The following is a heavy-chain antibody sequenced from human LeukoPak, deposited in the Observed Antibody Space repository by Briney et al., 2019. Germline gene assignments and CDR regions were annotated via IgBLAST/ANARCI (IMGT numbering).Heavy chain of an antibody. CDR1: GYTFTGYG. CDR3: ARDHGIAAAGYYYYGMDV. CDR2: ISGYNGNT. J-gene: IGHJ6*02. V-gene: IGHV1-18*01. Sequence: EASVKVSCKASGYTFTGYGVSWVRQAPGQGLEWMGWISGYNGNTNSAQKFQGRVTMTTDTSTSTAYMELRSLRSDDTAVYYCARDHGIAAAGYYYYGMDVWGQGTTVTVSS. D-gene: IGHD6-25*01.